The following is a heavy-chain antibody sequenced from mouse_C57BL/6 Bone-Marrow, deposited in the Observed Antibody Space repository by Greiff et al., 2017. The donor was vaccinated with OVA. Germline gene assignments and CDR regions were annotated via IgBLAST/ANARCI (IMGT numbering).Heavy chain of an antibody. D-gene: IGHD1-1*01. CDR3: ARDNYYGSSYWYFDV. Sequence: EVQVVESEGGLVQPGRSMKLSCTASGFTFSDYYMAWVRQVPEKGLEWVANINYDGSSTYYLDSLKSRFIISRDNAKNILYLQMSSLKSEDTATYYCARDNYYGSSYWYFDVWGTGTTVTVSS. CDR2: INYDGSST. J-gene: IGHJ1*03. CDR1: GFTFSDYY. V-gene: IGHV5-16*01.